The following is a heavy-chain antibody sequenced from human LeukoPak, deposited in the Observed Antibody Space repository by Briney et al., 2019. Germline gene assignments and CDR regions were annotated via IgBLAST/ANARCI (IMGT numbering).Heavy chain of an antibody. CDR3: ARAEWELPIDY. D-gene: IGHD1-26*01. CDR2: IKPDGSEK. Sequence: GGSLRLSCAASGFTFSSYWMSWVRQAPGKGLEGVAKIKPDGSEKYYVDSVKGRFTFSRDNAKHSLYLQMNSLRAEDTAVYYCARAEWELPIDYWGQGTLVTVSS. J-gene: IGHJ4*02. CDR1: GFTFSSYW. V-gene: IGHV3-7*01.